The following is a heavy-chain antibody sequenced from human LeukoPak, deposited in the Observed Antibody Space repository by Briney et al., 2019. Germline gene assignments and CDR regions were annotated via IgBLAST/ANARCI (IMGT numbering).Heavy chain of an antibody. J-gene: IGHJ4*02. D-gene: IGHD3-22*01. CDR3: ARVRDYYDSSGLYYFDY. CDR1: GGSFSGYY. V-gene: IGHV4-34*01. Sequence: SEILSLTCAVYGGSFSGYYWSWIRQPPGKGLEWIGEINHSGSTNYNPSLKSRVTISVDTSKNQFSLKLSSATAADTAVYYCARVRDYYDSSGLYYFDYWGQGTLVTVSS. CDR2: INHSGST.